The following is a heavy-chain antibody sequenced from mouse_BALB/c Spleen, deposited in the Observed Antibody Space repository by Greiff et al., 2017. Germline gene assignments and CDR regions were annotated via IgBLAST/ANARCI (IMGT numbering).Heavy chain of an antibody. J-gene: IGHJ1*01. V-gene: IGHV5-6-5*01. Sequence: EVNVVESGGGLVKPGGSLKLSCAASGFTFSSYAMSWVRQTPEKRLEWVASISSGGSTYYPDSVKGRFTISRDNARNILYLQMSSLRSEDTAMYYCARAGYYYGSSYAYFDVWGAGTTVTVSS. CDR2: ISSGGST. CDR3: ARAGYYYGSSYAYFDV. D-gene: IGHD1-1*01. CDR1: GFTFSSYA.